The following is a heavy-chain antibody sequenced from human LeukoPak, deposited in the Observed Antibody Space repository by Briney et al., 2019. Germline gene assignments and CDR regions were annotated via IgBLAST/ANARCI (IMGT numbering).Heavy chain of an antibody. Sequence: GGSLRLSCAASGFTFSSYAMHWVRQAPGKGLEYVSVISSNGGSTYYANSVKGRFTISRDNAKNSLFLQMNSLRAEDTAVYYCARGGKSRPFDYWGQGTLVTVSS. J-gene: IGHJ4*02. V-gene: IGHV3-64*01. CDR1: GFTFSSYA. D-gene: IGHD3-16*01. CDR2: ISSNGGST. CDR3: ARGGKSRPFDY.